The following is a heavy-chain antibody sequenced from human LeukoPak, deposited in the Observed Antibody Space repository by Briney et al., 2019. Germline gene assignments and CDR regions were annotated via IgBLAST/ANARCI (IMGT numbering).Heavy chain of an antibody. CDR1: GFTFSNYG. V-gene: IGHV3-7*01. J-gene: IGHJ4*02. CDR2: IKPDGSDN. D-gene: IGHD4/OR15-4a*01. Sequence: GGSLRLSCAASGFTFSNYGMHWVRQAPGKGLEWVANIKPDGSDNYYVDSVKGRFTIFRDNAKNSLYLQMDSLRAGDTAVYYCARDCETYCAFDAPDYWGQGTLVTVPS. CDR3: ARDCETYCAFDAPDY.